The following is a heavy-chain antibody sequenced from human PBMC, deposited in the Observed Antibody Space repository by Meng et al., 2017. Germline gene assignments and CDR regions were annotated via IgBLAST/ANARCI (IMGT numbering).Heavy chain of an antibody. CDR3: VLDTAIGGTDY. V-gene: IGHV3-53*01. Sequence: GGSLRLSCAASGFTVSSNYMSWVRQAPGKGLEWVSVIYSGGSTYYADSVKGRFTISRDNSKNTLYLHMNSLRAEDTAVYYCVLDTAIGGTDYWGQGTLVTVSS. J-gene: IGHJ4*02. D-gene: IGHD5-18*01. CDR1: GFTVSSNY. CDR2: IYSGGST.